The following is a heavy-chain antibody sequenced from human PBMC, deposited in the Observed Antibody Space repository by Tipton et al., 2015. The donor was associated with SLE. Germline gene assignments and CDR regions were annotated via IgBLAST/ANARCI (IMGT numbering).Heavy chain of an antibody. CDR3: ARVFGVDLYNYDSSGYGAFDI. V-gene: IGHV3-23*01. CDR1: GFMFANYA. D-gene: IGHD5-12*01. Sequence: GSLRLSCAASGFMFANYAMNWVRQAPGKGLEWVSGISGSGGGTYYADSVKGRFTTSRDNSKNTLYLQMNSLRGEDTAVYYCARVFGVDLYNYDSSGYGAFDIWGQGTTVTVSS. CDR2: ISGSGGGT. J-gene: IGHJ3*02.